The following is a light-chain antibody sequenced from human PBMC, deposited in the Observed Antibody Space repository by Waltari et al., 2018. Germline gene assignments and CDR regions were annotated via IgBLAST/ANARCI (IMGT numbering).Light chain of an antibody. Sequence: SYELTQPPSVSVSPGQTATIPCSGDKLGDKYVCWYQKKPGQSPVVVIYQDNNRPSGIPGRFSGSNSGNTATLTISGTQALDEADYYCQAWDSSTVVFGGGTKLTVL. CDR1: KLGDKY. J-gene: IGLJ3*02. CDR2: QDN. V-gene: IGLV3-1*01. CDR3: QAWDSSTVV.